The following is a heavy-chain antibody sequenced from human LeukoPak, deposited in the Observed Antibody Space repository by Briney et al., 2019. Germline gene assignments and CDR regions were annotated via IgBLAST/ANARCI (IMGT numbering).Heavy chain of an antibody. J-gene: IGHJ4*02. CDR2: IYFSGNT. D-gene: IGHD2-2*03. CDR3: ASGYFVHTFDF. CDR1: GCSISSSSYY. Sequence: SETLSLTCTVSGCSISSSSYYWGWIRQPPGKGLEWIGSIYFSGNTYYNPSLKTRVTISIDTSKNQFSLKLTSVTAADTAIFYCASGYFVHTFDFWGQGTLGTVSS. V-gene: IGHV4-39*01.